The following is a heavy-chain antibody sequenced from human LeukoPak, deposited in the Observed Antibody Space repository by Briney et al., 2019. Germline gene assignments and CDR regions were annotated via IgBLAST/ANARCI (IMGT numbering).Heavy chain of an antibody. Sequence: SETLSLTCTVSGGSVSSSSYYWGWIRQPPGKGLEWIGSIYYSGSTYYNPSLKSRVTISVDTSKNQFSLKLSSVTAADTAVYYCARQLIVVVHNFDYWGQGTLVTVSS. V-gene: IGHV4-39*01. CDR1: GGSVSSSSYY. CDR3: ARQLIVVVHNFDY. J-gene: IGHJ4*02. CDR2: IYYSGST. D-gene: IGHD3-22*01.